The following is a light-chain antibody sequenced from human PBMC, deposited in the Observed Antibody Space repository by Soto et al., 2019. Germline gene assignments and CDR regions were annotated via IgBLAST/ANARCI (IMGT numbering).Light chain of an antibody. CDR2: AAS. J-gene: IGKJ1*01. CDR1: QGIRDA. CDR3: LQHQSYPQT. Sequence: DIQMTQSPSSLSASVGDRVTITCRASQGIRDALGWYQQKPGKAPKRLIYAASSLQSGVPSRFSGSGSGTEFTLTICSLQPEDFASYYRLQHQSYPQTFGQGTKVEIK. V-gene: IGKV1-17*01.